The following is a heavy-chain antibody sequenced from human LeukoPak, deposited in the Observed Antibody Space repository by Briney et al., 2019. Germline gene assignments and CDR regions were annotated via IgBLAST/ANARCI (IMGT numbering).Heavy chain of an antibody. D-gene: IGHD3/OR15-3a*01. Sequence: GGSLRLSCVASGFTFSASWMNWVRQAPGKGLEWVANIKGDESEIYQLGSVRGRFTVSRDNARNSLYLQMHSLRDEDSAVYYCGRSIWTHNSFATDGWGQGTTVTVCS. CDR1: GFTFSASW. CDR2: IKGDESEI. J-gene: IGHJ6*02. CDR3: GRSIWTHNSFATDG. V-gene: IGHV3-7*01.